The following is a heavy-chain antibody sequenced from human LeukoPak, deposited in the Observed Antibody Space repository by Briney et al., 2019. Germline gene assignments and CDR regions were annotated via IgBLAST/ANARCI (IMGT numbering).Heavy chain of an antibody. CDR1: GFTFSSYS. V-gene: IGHV3-48*01. Sequence: GGSLRLSCAASGFTFSSYSMMWVRQAPGKGLEWVSYISRSSTTIHYADSVKGRFTISRDNSKNTLYLQMNSLRAEDTAVYYCARAIKAVAGTFHRDYYFDYWGQGTLVTVSS. J-gene: IGHJ4*02. CDR2: ISRSSTTI. CDR3: ARAIKAVAGTFHRDYYFDY. D-gene: IGHD6-19*01.